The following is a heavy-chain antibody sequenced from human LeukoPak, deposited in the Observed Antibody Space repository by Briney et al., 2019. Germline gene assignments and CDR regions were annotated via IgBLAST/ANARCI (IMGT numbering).Heavy chain of an antibody. D-gene: IGHD3-3*01. V-gene: IGHV3-23*01. J-gene: IGHJ3*02. Sequence: GGSLRLSCAASGFSFSSYAMSWVRRAPGKGLEWVSGISGSGGSTYYADSVKGRLTISRDNSRNTLYLQMNSLRAEDTAIYYCAKEDYDFWSAYGDAFDMWGQGTMVTVSS. CDR1: GFSFSSYA. CDR3: AKEDYDFWSAYGDAFDM. CDR2: ISGSGGST.